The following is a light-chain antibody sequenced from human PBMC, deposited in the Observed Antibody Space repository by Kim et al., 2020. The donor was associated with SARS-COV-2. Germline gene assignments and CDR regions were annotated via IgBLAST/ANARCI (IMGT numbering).Light chain of an antibody. Sequence: GRRVTHAGTGGSSNRGSAYDVQWYQHLPGTAPKHLIYANSNRPSGVPDRFSGSKSGTSASLAITGLQAEDEADYCCQSYDTGLSVVFGGGTQLTVL. CDR3: QSYDTGLSVV. V-gene: IGLV1-40*01. CDR1: SSNRGSAYD. CDR2: ANS. J-gene: IGLJ2*01.